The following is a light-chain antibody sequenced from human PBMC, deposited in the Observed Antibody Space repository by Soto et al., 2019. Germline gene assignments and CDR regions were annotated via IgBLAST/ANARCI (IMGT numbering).Light chain of an antibody. V-gene: IGKV1-12*01. CDR3: QQGYSFPYT. CDR1: QGIANW. CDR2: LAS. Sequence: DIQMTQSPSSVSASVGDRLTISCRASQGIANWLAWYLRRPGKAPKLLISLASTLESGVPSRFTGSGSGTDFTLTISSLQPEDFATYYCQQGYSFPYTFGQGTKVDIK. J-gene: IGKJ2*01.